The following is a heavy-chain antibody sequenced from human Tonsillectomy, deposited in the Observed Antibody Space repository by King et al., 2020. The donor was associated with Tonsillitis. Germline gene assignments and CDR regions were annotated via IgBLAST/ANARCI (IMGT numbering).Heavy chain of an antibody. J-gene: IGHJ4*02. V-gene: IGHV4-38-2*01. Sequence: QLQESGPGLVKPSETLSLTCAVSGYSISSGYYWGWIRQPPGKGLEWSGSIYHSGSTYYNPSLKSRGTISVDTTKNQFSLKLSSVTAADTAVYYCARGRVVVVTAIPPRYYFDYWGQGTLVTVSS. CDR2: IYHSGST. CDR1: GYSISSGYY. D-gene: IGHD2-21*02. CDR3: ARGRVVVVTAIPPRYYFDY.